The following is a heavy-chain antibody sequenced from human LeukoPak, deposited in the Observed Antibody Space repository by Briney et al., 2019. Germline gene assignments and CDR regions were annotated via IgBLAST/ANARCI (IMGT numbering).Heavy chain of an antibody. Sequence: ASVKVSCKASGYTFTSYAMNWVRQAPGQGLEWMGWINTNTGNPTYAQGFTGRFVFSLDTSVSTAYLQISSLKAEDTAVYYCARMGPTTDGDYLRWFDPWGQGTLVTVSS. CDR3: ARMGPTTDGDYLRWFDP. CDR1: GYTFTSYA. CDR2: INTNTGNP. J-gene: IGHJ5*02. V-gene: IGHV7-4-1*02. D-gene: IGHD4-17*01.